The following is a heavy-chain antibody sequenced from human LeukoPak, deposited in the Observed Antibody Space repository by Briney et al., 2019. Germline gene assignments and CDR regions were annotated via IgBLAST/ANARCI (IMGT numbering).Heavy chain of an antibody. CDR1: GGSIKNFY. J-gene: IGHJ4*02. D-gene: IGHD6-13*01. Sequence: SETLSLICTVSGGSIKNFYWSWIRQPAGKGLEWIGYIYSNGSTKYNPSLKSRVTMSVDTSKKQFSLKLTSVTAADTAVYYSARGSSWYDFWGQGTLVTVPS. V-gene: IGHV4-4*07. CDR2: IYSNGST. CDR3: ARGSSWYDF.